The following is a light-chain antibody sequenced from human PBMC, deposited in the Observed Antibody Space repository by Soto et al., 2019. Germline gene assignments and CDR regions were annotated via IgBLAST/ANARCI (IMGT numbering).Light chain of an antibody. Sequence: QSVLAQPPSASGSPGQSVAISCTGTSSDVGGYNYVPWYQQHPGKAPKLMIYEVNKRPPGVPDRFSGSKSGNTASLTVSGLQAEDEADYYCSSYATTSTIIFGTGTKVTVL. J-gene: IGLJ1*01. V-gene: IGLV2-8*01. CDR1: SSDVGGYNY. CDR3: SSYATTSTII. CDR2: EVN.